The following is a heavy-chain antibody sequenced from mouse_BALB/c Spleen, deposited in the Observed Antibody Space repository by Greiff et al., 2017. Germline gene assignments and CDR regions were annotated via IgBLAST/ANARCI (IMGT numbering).Heavy chain of an antibody. V-gene: IGHV1-82*01. CDR3: ARYGNYYYAMDD. D-gene: IGHD2-1*01. CDR2: IYPGDGDT. Sequence: VQRVESGPELVKPGASVKISCKASGYAFSSSWMNWVKQRPGQGLEWIGRIYPGDGDTNYNGKFKGKATLTADKSSSTAYMQLSSLTSVDSAVYFCARYGNYYYAMDDWGQGTSVTVSS. J-gene: IGHJ4*01. CDR1: GYAFSSSW.